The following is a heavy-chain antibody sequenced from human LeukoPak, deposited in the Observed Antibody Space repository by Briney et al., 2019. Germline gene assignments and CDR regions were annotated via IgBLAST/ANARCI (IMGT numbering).Heavy chain of an antibody. CDR2: IYYSGST. Sequence: SETLSLTCTVSGGSISSSSYYWGWIRQPPGKGLEWIGSIYYSGSTYYNPSLKSRVTISVDTSKNQFSLKLSSVTAADTAVYYSARLVPYYYDSSGYYYFDYWGQGTLVTVSS. V-gene: IGHV4-39*01. J-gene: IGHJ4*02. CDR3: ARLVPYYYDSSGYYYFDY. CDR1: GGSISSSSYY. D-gene: IGHD3-22*01.